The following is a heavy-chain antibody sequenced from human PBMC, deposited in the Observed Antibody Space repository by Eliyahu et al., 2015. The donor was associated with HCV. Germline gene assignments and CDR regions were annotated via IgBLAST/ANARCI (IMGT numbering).Heavy chain of an antibody. D-gene: IGHD5-24*01. CDR3: ATDPYGYKGYFDY. CDR1: GFPFSRYA. CDR2: VSGNGGDT. V-gene: IGHV3-23*01. J-gene: IGHJ4*02. Sequence: VQLLESGGGLVQPGGSLXLSCAAAGFPFSRYAVNWVRQAPGEGVGWVSAVSGNGGDTYYADSVKGRFAISRDNSKNTLFLQMNSLRVEDTAVYYCATDPYGYKGYFDYWGPGTLVTVSS.